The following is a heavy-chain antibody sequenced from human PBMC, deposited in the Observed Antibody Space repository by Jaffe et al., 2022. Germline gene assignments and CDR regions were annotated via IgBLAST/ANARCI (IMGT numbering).Heavy chain of an antibody. J-gene: IGHJ4*02. CDR1: GFTFSSYG. V-gene: IGHV3-30*02. D-gene: IGHD3-22*01. Sequence: QVQLVESGGGVVQPGGSLRLSCAASGFTFSSYGMHWVRQAPGKGLEWVAFIRYDGSNKYYADSVKGRFTISRDNSKNTLYLQMNSLRAEDTAVYYCAKDPGWRDSSGYYPFDYWGQGTLVTVSS. CDR2: IRYDGSNK. CDR3: AKDPGWRDSSGYYPFDY.